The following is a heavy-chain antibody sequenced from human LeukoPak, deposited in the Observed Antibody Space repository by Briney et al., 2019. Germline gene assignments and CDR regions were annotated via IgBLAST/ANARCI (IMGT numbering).Heavy chain of an antibody. CDR1: GYTFTSYG. J-gene: IGHJ2*01. D-gene: IGHD3-16*01. CDR2: ISAYNGNT. CDR3: ARWGPEGWYFDL. V-gene: IGHV1-18*01. Sequence: ASVNLSCKASGYTFTSYGISWVRQAPGPGREWMGWISAYNGNTNDAQKLQGRVTMTTDTSTSTAYMELRSLRSDDTAVYYCARWGPEGWYFDLWGRGTLVTVSS.